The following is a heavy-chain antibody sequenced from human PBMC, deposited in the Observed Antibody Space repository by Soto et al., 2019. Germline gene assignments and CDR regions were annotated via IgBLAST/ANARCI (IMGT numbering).Heavy chain of an antibody. Sequence: SETLSLTCTFSSGSISTSYWSWIRQPLGKALEWIGYISYRGSTNYNPSLKSRLTISIDTSKSQISLKLTSMTTADTAVYYCASSGIVGREVNTWFDPWGQGTLVTVSS. CDR3: ASSGIVGREVNTWFDP. J-gene: IGHJ5*02. CDR1: SGSISTSY. D-gene: IGHD3-22*01. V-gene: IGHV4-59*01. CDR2: ISYRGST.